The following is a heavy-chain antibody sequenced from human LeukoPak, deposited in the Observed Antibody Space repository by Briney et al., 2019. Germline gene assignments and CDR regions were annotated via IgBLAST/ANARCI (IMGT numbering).Heavy chain of an antibody. Sequence: PSETLPLTCTVSGGSISSSSYYWGWIRQPPGKGLEWIGSIYYSGSTYYNPSLKSRVTISVDTSKNQFSLKLSSVTAADTAVYYCAREGATEIYWGQGTLVTVSS. CDR2: IYYSGST. J-gene: IGHJ4*02. D-gene: IGHD1-26*01. CDR3: AREGATEIY. V-gene: IGHV4-39*02. CDR1: GGSISSSSYY.